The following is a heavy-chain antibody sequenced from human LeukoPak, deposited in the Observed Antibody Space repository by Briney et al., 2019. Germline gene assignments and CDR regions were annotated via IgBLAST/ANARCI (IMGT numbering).Heavy chain of an antibody. CDR3: ARGSRGWFGELSPYYYYYYYMDV. D-gene: IGHD3-10*01. Sequence: GASVKVSCKASGYTFTGYYMHWVRQAPGQGLEWMGWINPNSGGTNYAQKFQGRVTMTTDTSTSKAYMELRSLRSDDTAVYYCARGSRGWFGELSPYYYYYYYMDVWGKGTTVTVSS. V-gene: IGHV1-2*02. J-gene: IGHJ6*03. CDR1: GYTFTGYY. CDR2: INPNSGGT.